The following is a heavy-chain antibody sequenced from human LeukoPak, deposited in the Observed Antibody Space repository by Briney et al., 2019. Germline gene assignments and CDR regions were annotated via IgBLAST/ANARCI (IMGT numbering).Heavy chain of an antibody. D-gene: IGHD1-26*01. Sequence: GGSLRLSCAASGFRFSDHWMHWVRQAPGKGLVWVSRISSDGTTTSYADSVKGRFTISRDNAKSTLYLQMNSLRGEDTAVYYCARAPGRNEAFDMWGQGTMVTVSS. CDR3: ARAPGRNEAFDM. CDR1: GFRFSDHW. CDR2: ISSDGTTT. J-gene: IGHJ3*02. V-gene: IGHV3-74*01.